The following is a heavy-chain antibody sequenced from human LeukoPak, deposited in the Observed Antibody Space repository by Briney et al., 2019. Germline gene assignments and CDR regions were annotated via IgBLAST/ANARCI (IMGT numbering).Heavy chain of an antibody. J-gene: IGHJ4*02. CDR1: GGSISSSSYY. Sequence: PSETLSLTCTVSGGSISSSSYYWGWIRQPPGKGLEWIGRIYYSGSTYYNPSLKSRVTISVDTSKNQFSLKLSSVTAADTAVYYCARHAPERWLQSPGYFDYWGRGTLVTVSS. CDR2: IYYSGST. D-gene: IGHD5-24*01. V-gene: IGHV4-39*01. CDR3: ARHAPERWLQSPGYFDY.